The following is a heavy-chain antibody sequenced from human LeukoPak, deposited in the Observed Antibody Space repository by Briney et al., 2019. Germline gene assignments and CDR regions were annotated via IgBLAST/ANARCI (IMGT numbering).Heavy chain of an antibody. CDR3: AKDAAGPEY. Sequence: GGSLRLSCVASGFTFSSYGMHWVRQAPGKGLEWVAVISNDGSNKYYADSVKGRFTISRDNSRNTLYLQMNSLRAEDTAVYYCAKDAAGPEYWGQGTLVTVSS. CDR2: ISNDGSNK. D-gene: IGHD6-13*01. J-gene: IGHJ4*02. CDR1: GFTFSSYG. V-gene: IGHV3-30*18.